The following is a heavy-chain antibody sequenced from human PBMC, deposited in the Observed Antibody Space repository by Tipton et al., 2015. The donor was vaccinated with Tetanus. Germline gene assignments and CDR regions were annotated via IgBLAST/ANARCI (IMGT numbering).Heavy chain of an antibody. CDR3: VRASYEFPKKGPFDY. J-gene: IGHJ4*02. CDR1: GGSVNSGTYY. Sequence: TLSLTCSVSGGSVNSGTYYWSWIRQPPGKGLEWLAYISPSGRTNSNYSLKSRITISQDKSKNQFSLRLTSVTAADTAVYYCVRASYEFPKKGPFDYWGPGSLVIVSS. CDR2: ISPSGRT. D-gene: IGHD5-12*01. V-gene: IGHV4-61*01.